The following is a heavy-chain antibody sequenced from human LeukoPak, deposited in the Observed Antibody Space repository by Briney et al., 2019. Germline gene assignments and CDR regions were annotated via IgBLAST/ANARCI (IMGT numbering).Heavy chain of an antibody. Sequence: SETLSLTCTVSGGFISSGTDYWGWIRQPPGKGLEWIANIYYSGSTYYNPSLKSRVTISVDTSKNQFSLKLNSVTAADTAVYYCAGLIRPGWFDPWGQGTLVTVSS. J-gene: IGHJ5*02. V-gene: IGHV4-39*01. CDR1: GGFISSGTDY. D-gene: IGHD1-14*01. CDR2: IYYSGST. CDR3: AGLIRPGWFDP.